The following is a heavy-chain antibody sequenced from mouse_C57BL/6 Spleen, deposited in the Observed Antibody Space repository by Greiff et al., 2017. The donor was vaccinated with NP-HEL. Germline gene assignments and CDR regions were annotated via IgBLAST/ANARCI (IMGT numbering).Heavy chain of an antibody. CDR3: ARAKVYYGSSYGWFAY. CDR2: ISYDGSN. CDR1: GYSITSGYY. J-gene: IGHJ3*01. V-gene: IGHV3-6*01. D-gene: IGHD1-1*01. Sequence: VQLKESGPGLVKPSQSLSLTCSVTGYSITSGYYWNWIRQFPGNKLEWMGYISYDGSNNYNPSLKNRISITRDTSKNQFFLKLNSVTTEDTATYYCARAKVYYGSSYGWFAYWGQGTLVTVSA.